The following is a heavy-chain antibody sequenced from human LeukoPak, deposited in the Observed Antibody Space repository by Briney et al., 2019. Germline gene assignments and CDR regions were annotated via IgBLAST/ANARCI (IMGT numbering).Heavy chain of an antibody. CDR2: TRNKPNSYST. Sequence: GGSLRLSCAASGFSFSDHYMDWVRQAPGKGLEWVARTRNKPNSYSTEYAASVKGRFTISRDVSKNSLYLQMNSLETEDTAVYYCARAQYCNTTTCYKTWDYWGQGTLVTVYS. CDR3: ARAQYCNTTTCYKTWDY. D-gene: IGHD2-2*02. V-gene: IGHV3-72*01. J-gene: IGHJ4*02. CDR1: GFSFSDHY.